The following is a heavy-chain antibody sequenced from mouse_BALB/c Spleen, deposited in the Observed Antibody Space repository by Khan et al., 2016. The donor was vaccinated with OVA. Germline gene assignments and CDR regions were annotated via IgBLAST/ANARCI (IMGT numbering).Heavy chain of an antibody. Sequence: EVELVESGGGLVKPGGSLKLSCAASGFTFSDYYMYWVRQTPEKRLAWVATISDGGSYTYYPDSVKGRFTISRDDAKNNLYLQMSSLKSEDTAMYYCTRGYYGNPFAYWGQGTLVTVSA. V-gene: IGHV5-4*02. CDR2: ISDGGSYT. J-gene: IGHJ3*01. CDR3: TRGYYGNPFAY. CDR1: GFTFSDYY. D-gene: IGHD2-1*01.